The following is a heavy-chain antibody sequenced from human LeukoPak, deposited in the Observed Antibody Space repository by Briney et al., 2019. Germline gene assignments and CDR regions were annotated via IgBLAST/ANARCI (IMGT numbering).Heavy chain of an antibody. Sequence: PGGSLRLSCAASGFTFDDYAMHWVRQAPGKGLEWVSGISWNSGSIGYADSVKGRFTISRDNAKNSLYLQMNSLRAEDTALYYCAKGDYDILTTIDYWGQGTLVTVSS. CDR1: GFTFDDYA. J-gene: IGHJ4*02. CDR3: AKGDYDILTTIDY. CDR2: ISWNSGSI. V-gene: IGHV3-9*01. D-gene: IGHD3-9*01.